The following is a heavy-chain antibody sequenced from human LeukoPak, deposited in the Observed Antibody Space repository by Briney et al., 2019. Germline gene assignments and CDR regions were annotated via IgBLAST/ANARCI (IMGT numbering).Heavy chain of an antibody. CDR3: AKDIFTGVAAAGAIDY. Sequence: PGGSLRLSCAASGFTFDDYAMHWVRQAPGKGLEWVSGISWNSGSIGCADSVKGRFTISRDNAKNSLYLQMNSLRAEDTALYYCAKDIFTGVAAAGAIDYWGQGTLVTVSS. CDR1: GFTFDDYA. CDR2: ISWNSGSI. J-gene: IGHJ4*02. V-gene: IGHV3-9*01. D-gene: IGHD6-13*01.